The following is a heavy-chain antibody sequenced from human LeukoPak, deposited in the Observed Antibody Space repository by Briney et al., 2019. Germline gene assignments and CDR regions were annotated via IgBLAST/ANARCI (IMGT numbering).Heavy chain of an antibody. CDR3: ASHYYDSSGYYYAADY. CDR2: IIPILGIA. J-gene: IGHJ4*02. V-gene: IGHV1-69*04. D-gene: IGHD3-22*01. Sequence: SVKVSCKASGGTFSSYAISWVRQAPGRGLEWMGRIIPILGIANYAQKFQGRVTITADKSTSTAYMELSSLRSEDTAVYYCASHYYDSSGYYYAADYWGQGTLVTVSS. CDR1: GGTFSSYA.